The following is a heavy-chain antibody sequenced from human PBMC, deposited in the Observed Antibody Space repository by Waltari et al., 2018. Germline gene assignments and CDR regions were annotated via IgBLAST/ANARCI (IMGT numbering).Heavy chain of an antibody. CDR3: ASGGGYNQGDAFDI. D-gene: IGHD5-12*01. V-gene: IGHV4-38-2*01. Sequence: QVQLQESGPGLVKPSETLSLTCAVSGYSISSGYYWGWIRQPPGKGLEWIGSIYLSGSTYYNPSLKSRVTISVDTSKNQFSLKLSSVTAADTAVYYCASGGGYNQGDAFDIWGQGTLVTVSS. CDR2: IYLSGST. CDR1: GYSISSGYY. J-gene: IGHJ4*02.